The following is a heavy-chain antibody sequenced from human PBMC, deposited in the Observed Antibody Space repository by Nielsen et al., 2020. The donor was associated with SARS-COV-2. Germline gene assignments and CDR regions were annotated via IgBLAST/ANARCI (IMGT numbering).Heavy chain of an antibody. D-gene: IGHD3-3*01. J-gene: IGHJ3*02. CDR2: ITGSGAVT. CDR1: GITFKNYA. CDR3: AIIWSGYTDAFDI. Sequence: GGSLRLSCVVSGITFKNYAMNWVRRAPGKGLEWLSVITGSGAVTYYADSVKGRFTISRDNAKNSLYLQMNSLRAEDTAVYYCAIIWSGYTDAFDIWGQGTMVTVSS. V-gene: IGHV3-23*01.